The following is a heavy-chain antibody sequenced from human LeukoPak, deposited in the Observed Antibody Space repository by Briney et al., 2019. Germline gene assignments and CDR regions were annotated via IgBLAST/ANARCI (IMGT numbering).Heavy chain of an antibody. CDR3: ASSYCSGGSCYSYFDY. CDR2: INPNSGGT. J-gene: IGHJ4*02. V-gene: IGHV1-2*06. Sequence: ASVKVSCKASGYTFTGYYMHWVRQAPGQGLEWMGRINPNSGGTNYAQKFQGRVTMTRDTSISTAYLQWSSLKASDTAMYYCASSYCSGGSCYSYFDYWGQGTLVTVSS. D-gene: IGHD2-15*01. CDR1: GYTFTGYY.